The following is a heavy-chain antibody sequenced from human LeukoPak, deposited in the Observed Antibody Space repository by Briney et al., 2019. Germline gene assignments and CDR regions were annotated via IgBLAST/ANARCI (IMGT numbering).Heavy chain of an antibody. CDR3: ARRGPYCSGGSCHYYYYGMDV. D-gene: IGHD2-15*01. Sequence: SETLSLTCTVSGGSISNYYWSWIRQPAGKGLEWIGRIYTSGSTNYNPSLKSRVTISVDTSKNQFSLKLSSVTAADTAVYYCARRGPYCSGGSCHYYYYGMDVWGQGTTVTVSS. V-gene: IGHV4-4*07. CDR2: IYTSGST. CDR1: GGSISNYY. J-gene: IGHJ6*02.